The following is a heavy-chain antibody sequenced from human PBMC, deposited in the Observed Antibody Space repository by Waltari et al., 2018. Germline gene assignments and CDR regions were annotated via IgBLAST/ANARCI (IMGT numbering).Heavy chain of an antibody. Sequence: QVQLVQSGAEVKKPGSSVKVSCKASGGTFSSYDISWVRQAPGQGLEWMGGIIPIFGTANYAQKFQGRVTITTDESTSTAYMELSSLRSEDTAVYYCARQQRSGYYLIFGYYFDYWGQGTLVTVSS. CDR2: IIPIFGTA. D-gene: IGHD3-22*01. CDR1: GGTFSSYD. CDR3: ARQQRSGYYLIFGYYFDY. J-gene: IGHJ4*02. V-gene: IGHV1-69*05.